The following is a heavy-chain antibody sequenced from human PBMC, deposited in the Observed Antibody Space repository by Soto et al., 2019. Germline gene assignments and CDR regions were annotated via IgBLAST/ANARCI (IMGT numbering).Heavy chain of an antibody. CDR3: ARAGIMITFGGVIGSNWFDP. CDR1: GGSISSGGYY. CDR2: IYYSGST. V-gene: IGHV4-31*03. J-gene: IGHJ5*02. D-gene: IGHD3-16*02. Sequence: QVQLQESGPGLVKPSQTLSLTCTVSGGSISSGGYYWSWIRQHPGKGLEWIGYIYYSGSTYYNPSLKRRVTISVDTSKNQFSLKLSSVTAADTAVYYCARAGIMITFGGVIGSNWFDPWGQGTLVTVSS.